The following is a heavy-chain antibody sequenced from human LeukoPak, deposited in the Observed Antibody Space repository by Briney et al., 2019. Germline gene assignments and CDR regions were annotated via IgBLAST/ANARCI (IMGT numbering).Heavy chain of an antibody. J-gene: IGHJ4*02. CDR1: GFTFSSYS. D-gene: IGHD3-10*01. CDR3: ARAPFYGSGSYSFDH. V-gene: IGHV3-21*01. Sequence: GGSLRLSCAASGFTFSSYSMNWVRQAPGKGLEWVSSISSSSSYIYYADSVKGRFTISRDNAKNSLYLQMNSLRAEDTAVYYCARAPFYGSGSYSFDHWGQGTLVTVSS. CDR2: ISSSSSYI.